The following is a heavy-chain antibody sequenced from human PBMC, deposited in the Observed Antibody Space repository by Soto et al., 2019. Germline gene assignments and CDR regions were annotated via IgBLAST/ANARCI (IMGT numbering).Heavy chain of an antibody. V-gene: IGHV4-34*01. Sequence: SETLSLTCAVYGGSFSGYYWSWIRQPPGKGLEWIGEINHSGSTNYNPSLKSRVTISVDTSKNQFSLKLSSVTAADTAVYYCARGLTRMTTGLAFDIWGQGTMVTVSS. J-gene: IGHJ3*02. D-gene: IGHD2-8*01. CDR3: ARGLTRMTTGLAFDI. CDR2: INHSGST. CDR1: GGSFSGYY.